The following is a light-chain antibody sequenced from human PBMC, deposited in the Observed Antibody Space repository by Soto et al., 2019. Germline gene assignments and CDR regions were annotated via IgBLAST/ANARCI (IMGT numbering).Light chain of an antibody. CDR3: QRNSHGST. CDR2: AAS. CDR1: QGISHN. J-gene: IGKJ1*01. V-gene: IGKV1-27*01. Sequence: DIQMTQSPSSLSASVGDRVTITCRASQGISHNLAWYQQKPGRVPTLLIYAASILQSGVPPRFSGSGSGTDFTITITSLQPEDVGTFYCQRNSHGSTFGQGTKWEI.